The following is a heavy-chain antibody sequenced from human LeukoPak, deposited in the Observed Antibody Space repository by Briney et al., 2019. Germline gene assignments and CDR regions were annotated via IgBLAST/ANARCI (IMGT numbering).Heavy chain of an antibody. CDR1: GFTFSSYE. CDR2: IGSSGGSR. Sequence: PGGPLRLSCAATGFTFSSYEMDWVRRAPGKGLEWVSYIGSSGGSRYYADSVKGRFTSSRDNAKNSLYLQMNSLRVEDTAVYYCAREDGDAFDIWGQGTVVSVSS. V-gene: IGHV3-48*03. D-gene: IGHD5-24*01. CDR3: AREDGDAFDI. J-gene: IGHJ3*02.